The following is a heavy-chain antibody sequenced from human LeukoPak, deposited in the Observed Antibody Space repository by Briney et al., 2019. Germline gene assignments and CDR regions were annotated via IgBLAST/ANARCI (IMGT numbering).Heavy chain of an antibody. V-gene: IGHV3-30-3*01. J-gene: IGHJ6*02. CDR1: GFTFSSYA. CDR3: AREVGYGTYYYGMDV. CDR2: ISYDGSNR. Sequence: PGRSLRLSCAASGFTFSSYAMHWVRQAPGKGLEWVAVISYDGSNRYYADSVKGRFTISRDNSKNTVYLQMNSLRAEDTAVYYCAREVGYGTYYYGMDVWGQGTTVTVSS. D-gene: IGHD5-18*01.